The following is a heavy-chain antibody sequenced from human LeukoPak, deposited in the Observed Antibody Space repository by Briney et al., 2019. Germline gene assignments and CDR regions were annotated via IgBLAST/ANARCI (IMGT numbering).Heavy chain of an antibody. CDR1: GFTFSSYA. D-gene: IGHD3-10*01. CDR2: ISYDGSNK. Sequence: PGGSLRLSCAASGFTFSSYAMHWVHQAPGKGLEWVAVISYDGSNKYYADSVKGRFTISRDNSKNTLYLQMNSLRAEDTAVYYCASYGSGSYPNYYYYGMDVWGKGTTVTVSS. V-gene: IGHV3-30*04. CDR3: ASYGSGSYPNYYYYGMDV. J-gene: IGHJ6*04.